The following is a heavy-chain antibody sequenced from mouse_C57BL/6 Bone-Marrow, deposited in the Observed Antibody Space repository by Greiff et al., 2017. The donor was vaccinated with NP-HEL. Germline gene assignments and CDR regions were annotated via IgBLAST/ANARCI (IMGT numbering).Heavy chain of an antibody. D-gene: IGHD2-2*01. CDR2: FHPYNDDT. CDR1: GYTFTTYP. Sequence: QVHVKQSGAELVKPGASVKMSCKASGYTFTTYPIEWMKQNHGKSLEWIGNFHPYNDDTKYNEKFKGKATLTVEKSSSTVYLELSRLTSDDSAVYYCARGYGYDDLWYFDVWGTGTTVTVSS. CDR3: ARGYGYDDLWYFDV. J-gene: IGHJ1*03. V-gene: IGHV1-47*01.